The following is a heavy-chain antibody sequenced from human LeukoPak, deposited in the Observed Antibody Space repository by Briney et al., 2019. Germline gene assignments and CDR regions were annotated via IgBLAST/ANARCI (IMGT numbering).Heavy chain of an antibody. CDR3: PTAAYSGSYRLCTPFDY. Sequence: ASVKVSCKVSGYTLTELSMHWVRQAPGKGLEWMGGFDPEDGETIYAQTFQGRVTMTEDTSTDTAYMELSSLRSEDTAVYYCPTAAYSGSYRLCTPFDYWGQGTLVTVSS. V-gene: IGHV1-24*01. J-gene: IGHJ4*02. D-gene: IGHD1-26*01. CDR2: FDPEDGET. CDR1: GYTLTELS.